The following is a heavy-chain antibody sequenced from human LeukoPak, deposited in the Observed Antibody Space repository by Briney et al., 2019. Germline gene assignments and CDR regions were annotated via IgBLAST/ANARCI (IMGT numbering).Heavy chain of an antibody. CDR2: ISGSGGST. D-gene: IGHD3-3*01. Sequence: PGGSLRLSCAASGFTFSSYAMSWVRQAPGKGLEWVSAISGSGGSTYYADSVKGRFTISRDNSKNTLYLQMNSLRAGDTAVYYRAKRVVRFLEWSPPDYWGQGTLVTVSS. CDR1: GFTFSSYA. V-gene: IGHV3-23*01. J-gene: IGHJ4*02. CDR3: AKRVVRFLEWSPPDY.